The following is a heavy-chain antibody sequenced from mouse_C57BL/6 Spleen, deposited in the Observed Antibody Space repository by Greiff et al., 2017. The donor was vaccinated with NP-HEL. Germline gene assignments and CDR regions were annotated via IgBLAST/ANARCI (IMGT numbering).Heavy chain of an antibody. J-gene: IGHJ3*01. CDR3: ARGSWSWFAY. V-gene: IGHV5-4*03. CDR2: ISDGGSYT. Sequence: DVMLVESGGGLVKPGGSLKPSCAASGFTFSSYAMSWVRQTPEKSLEWVATISDGGSYTYYPDNVKGRFTISRDNAKNNLYLQMSHLKSEDTAMYYCARGSWSWFAYWGQGTLVTVSA. CDR1: GFTFSSYA.